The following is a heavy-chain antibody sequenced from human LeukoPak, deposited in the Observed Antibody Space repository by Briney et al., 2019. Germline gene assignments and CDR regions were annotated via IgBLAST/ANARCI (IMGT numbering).Heavy chain of an antibody. Sequence: ASVKVSCKAPGYTFTSYGISWVRQAPGQGLEWVGWISAYNGNTNYAQKLQGRVTMTTDTSTSTAYMELRSLRSDDTAVYYCARVEEWELLGVFDYWGQGTLVTVSS. CDR2: ISAYNGNT. V-gene: IGHV1-18*01. J-gene: IGHJ4*02. D-gene: IGHD1-26*01. CDR3: ARVEEWELLGVFDY. CDR1: GYTFTSYG.